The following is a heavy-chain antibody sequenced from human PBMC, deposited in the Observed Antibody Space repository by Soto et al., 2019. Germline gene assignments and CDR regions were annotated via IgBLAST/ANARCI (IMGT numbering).Heavy chain of an antibody. J-gene: IGHJ5*01. Sequence: GSVKVSCKASGYTFPGYYMHWVRQAPGQGLEWMGWINPNSGGTNYAQKFQGWVTMTRDTSISTAYMELSRLRSDDTTVYYCAREGGDIVVGRNWFDSWGKGTLVTVSS. CDR2: INPNSGGT. CDR1: GYTFPGYY. V-gene: IGHV1-2*04. CDR3: AREGGDIVVGRNWFDS. D-gene: IGHD2-2*01.